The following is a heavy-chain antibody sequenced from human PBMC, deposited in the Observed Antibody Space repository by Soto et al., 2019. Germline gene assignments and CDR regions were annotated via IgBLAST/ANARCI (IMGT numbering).Heavy chain of an antibody. Sequence: GGSLRLSCAASGFTFDDYAMHWVRQAPGKGLEWVSGISWNSGSIGYADSVKGRFTISRDNAKNSLYLQMNSLRAEDTAVYYCVRTSLVVAAATREDYWGQGTLLTVSS. D-gene: IGHD2-15*01. V-gene: IGHV3-9*01. CDR2: ISWNSGSI. J-gene: IGHJ4*02. CDR1: GFTFDDYA. CDR3: VRTSLVVAAATREDY.